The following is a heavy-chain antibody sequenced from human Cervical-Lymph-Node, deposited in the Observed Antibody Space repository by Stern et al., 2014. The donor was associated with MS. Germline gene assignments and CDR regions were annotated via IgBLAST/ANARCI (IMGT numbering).Heavy chain of an antibody. V-gene: IGHV3-33*01. CDR2: AWYDGSTA. CDR1: GFTFSSYG. CDR3: ARGHIPYAYNYLFDY. Sequence: QVQLVQSGGGVVQPGTSLRLSCAASGFTFSSYGMHWVRQAPGKGLEWVAPAWYDGSTAYYTNSVKGRFTISRDNSKNTLSLQMNSLTAEDTAVYYCARGHIPYAYNYLFDYWGQGTLVTVSS. D-gene: IGHD5-24*01. J-gene: IGHJ4*02.